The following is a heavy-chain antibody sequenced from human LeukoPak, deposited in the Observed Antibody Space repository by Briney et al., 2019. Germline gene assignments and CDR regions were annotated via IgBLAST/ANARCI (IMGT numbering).Heavy chain of an antibody. J-gene: IGHJ4*02. V-gene: IGHV3-74*01. CDR1: GFTFSNYW. Sequence: GGSLRLSCAASGFTFSNYWMHWARQAPGKGLVWVPRINSDGSSTSYADSVKGRFTISRDNAKNTLYLQMNSLRAEDTAVYYCAREGTDPMIDYWGQGTLVTVSS. CDR2: INSDGSST. CDR3: AREGTDPMIDY. D-gene: IGHD3-10*01.